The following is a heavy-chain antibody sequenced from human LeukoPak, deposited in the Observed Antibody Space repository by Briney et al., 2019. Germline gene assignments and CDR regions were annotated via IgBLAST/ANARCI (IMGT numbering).Heavy chain of an antibody. D-gene: IGHD3-10*01. CDR2: IYYSGST. CDR3: ARKSWDRGALDY. CDR1: GGSISSSSYY. Sequence: SETLSLTCTVSGGSISSSSYYWGWIRQPPGKGLEWIGSIYYSGSTYYNPSLKSRVTISVDTSKNQFSLKLSSVTAADTAVYYCARKSWDRGALDYWGQGTLVTVSS. V-gene: IGHV4-39*07. J-gene: IGHJ4*02.